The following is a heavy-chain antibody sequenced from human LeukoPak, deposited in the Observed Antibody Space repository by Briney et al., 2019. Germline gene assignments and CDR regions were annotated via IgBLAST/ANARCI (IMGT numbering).Heavy chain of an antibody. CDR2: IYYSGST. D-gene: IGHD6-13*01. CDR3: ARDVVAAAGSFDY. J-gene: IGHJ4*02. V-gene: IGHV4-59*12. Sequence: SETLSLTCTVSGGSISNKYWSWIRQPPGKGLEWIGYIYYSGSTNYSPSLKSRVTMSVDTSKNQFSLKLSSVTAADTAVYYCARDVVAAAGSFDYWGQGTQVTVSS. CDR1: GGSISNKY.